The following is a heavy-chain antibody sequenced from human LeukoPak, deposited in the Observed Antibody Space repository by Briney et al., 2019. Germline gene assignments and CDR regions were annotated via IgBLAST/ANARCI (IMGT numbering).Heavy chain of an antibody. D-gene: IGHD6-19*01. CDR2: ISGSGRST. CDR1: GFIFSSCA. J-gene: IGHJ4*02. CDR3: AKGPLTEVAGTTWDS. Sequence: GGSLRLSCAASGFIFSSCAMGWVRQAPGKGLEWVSAISGSGRSTYYADSVKGRFTISRDNSKNTLYLQMNSLRAEDTALYHCAKGPLTEVAGTTWDSWGQGSLVTVSS. V-gene: IGHV3-23*01.